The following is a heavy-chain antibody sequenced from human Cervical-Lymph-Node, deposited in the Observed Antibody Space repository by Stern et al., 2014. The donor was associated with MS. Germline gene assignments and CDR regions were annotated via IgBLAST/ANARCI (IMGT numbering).Heavy chain of an antibody. V-gene: IGHV3-11*01. CDR3: AGSRYSGYDPDY. CDR2: ISSSGSLT. CDR1: GFTFGDYY. D-gene: IGHD5-12*01. J-gene: IGHJ4*02. Sequence: VQLVESGGGVVRPGGSLRLSCAASGFTFGDYYMSWIRQAPGKGLEWVSYISSSGSLTYYVDAVKGRFTVSRDNAKNSVHLEMSSLTVGDTAVYYCAGSRYSGYDPDYWGQGMMVYVSS.